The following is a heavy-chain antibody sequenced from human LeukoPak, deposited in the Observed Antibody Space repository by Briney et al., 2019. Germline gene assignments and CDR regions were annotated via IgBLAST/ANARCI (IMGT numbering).Heavy chain of an antibody. CDR3: ARDGWVRKGGLDY. D-gene: IGHD1-14*01. Sequence: SETLSLTCAVSGGSISSYYWSWIRQPPGKGLEWIGYIYYSGSTNYNPSLKSRVTISVDTSKNQFSLKLSSVTAADTAVYYCARDGWVRKGGLDYWGQGTLVTVSS. CDR1: GGSISSYY. CDR2: IYYSGST. J-gene: IGHJ4*02. V-gene: IGHV4-59*01.